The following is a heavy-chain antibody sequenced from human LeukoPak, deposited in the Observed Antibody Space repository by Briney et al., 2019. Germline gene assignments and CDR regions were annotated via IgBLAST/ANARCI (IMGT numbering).Heavy chain of an antibody. CDR1: GFTVSSNY. J-gene: IGHJ3*02. Sequence: QPGGSLRLSCAVSGFTVSSNYMSWVRQAPGKGLEWVSVIYTGGSTYSADSVKGRFTISRDNSKSTLFLQMNSLRAEDTALYYCAKDDSSGWDRYDAFDIWGQGTMVTVSS. V-gene: IGHV3-53*01. CDR3: AKDDSSGWDRYDAFDI. CDR2: IYTGGST. D-gene: IGHD6-19*01.